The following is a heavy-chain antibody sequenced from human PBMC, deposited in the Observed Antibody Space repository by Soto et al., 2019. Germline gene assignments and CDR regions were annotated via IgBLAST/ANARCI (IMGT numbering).Heavy chain of an antibody. CDR2: TYYSGST. CDR1: GGSISSGAYY. J-gene: IGHJ6*02. D-gene: IGHD3-22*01. CDR3: AREGGYFDSSGSGVYHYHGVDV. Sequence: PSETLSLTCTVSGGSISSGAYYWSWIRQHPGKGLEYIGYTYYSGSTYYNPSLKSRITISVDTSKNQFSLKLTSVTAADTAVYYCAREGGYFDSSGSGVYHYHGVDVWGQGTTVTVSS. V-gene: IGHV4-31*03.